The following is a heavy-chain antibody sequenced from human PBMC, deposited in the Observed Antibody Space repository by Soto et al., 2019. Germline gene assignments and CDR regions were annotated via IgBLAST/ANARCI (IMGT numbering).Heavy chain of an antibody. Sequence: QVQLVQSGAEVKKSGASVKVSFKASGYTFSNYGISWVRQGPGQGLEWMGWISGYNGNTHYEEKVQDRIKMTTDTSTSTTYLELRSLRSDDTAVYFCARDPGFGFGYSYAFAMDVWGQGTTVTVSS. J-gene: IGHJ6*02. V-gene: IGHV1-18*01. CDR2: ISGYNGNT. CDR1: GYTFSNYG. CDR3: ARDPGFGFGYSYAFAMDV. D-gene: IGHD5-18*01.